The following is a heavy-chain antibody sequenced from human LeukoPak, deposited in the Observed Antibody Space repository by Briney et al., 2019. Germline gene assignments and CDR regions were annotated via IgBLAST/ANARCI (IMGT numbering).Heavy chain of an antibody. Sequence: PGGSLRLSCAASGFTFSNAWMNWVRQAPGKGLEWVGRIKSKTDGGTTDYAAPVKARFTISRDDSKNTLYLQMNSLKTEDTAVYYCTTGITMVRGVIHLIDYWGQGTLVTVSS. V-gene: IGHV3-15*01. J-gene: IGHJ4*02. CDR2: IKSKTDGGTT. D-gene: IGHD3-10*01. CDR3: TTGITMVRGVIHLIDY. CDR1: GFTFSNAW.